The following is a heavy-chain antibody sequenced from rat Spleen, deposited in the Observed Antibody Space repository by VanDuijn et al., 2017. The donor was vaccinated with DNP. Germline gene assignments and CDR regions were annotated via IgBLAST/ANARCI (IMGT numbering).Heavy chain of an antibody. D-gene: IGHD1-3*01. CDR3: ARRRSFYWYFDF. CDR1: GFTFSNYG. Sequence: EVQLVESGGGLVQPGRSLKLSCAASGFTFSNYGMAWVRQAPTKGLEWVAFISYDGGNTYYRDSVKGRFTISRDYAKNTHYLQMDSLRSEDTATYYCARRRSFYWYFDFWGPGTVVTVSS. J-gene: IGHJ1*01. CDR2: ISYDGGNT. V-gene: IGHV5S13*01.